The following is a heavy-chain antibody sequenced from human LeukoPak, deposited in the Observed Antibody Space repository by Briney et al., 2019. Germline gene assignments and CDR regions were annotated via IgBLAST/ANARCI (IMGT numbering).Heavy chain of an antibody. CDR1: GFTFSSYA. CDR2: ISGSGGST. Sequence: GGSLRLSCAASGFTFSSYAMSWVRQAPGKGLEWVSAISGSGGSTYYADSVKGRFTISRDNAKNSLYLQMNSLRAEDTAVYYCARDAAGAARPIQFDYWGQGTLVTVSS. D-gene: IGHD6-6*01. V-gene: IGHV3-23*01. CDR3: ARDAAGAARPIQFDY. J-gene: IGHJ4*02.